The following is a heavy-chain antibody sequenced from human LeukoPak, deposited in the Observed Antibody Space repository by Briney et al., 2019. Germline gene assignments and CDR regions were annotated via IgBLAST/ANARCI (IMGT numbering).Heavy chain of an antibody. CDR2: VSSTGGDK. J-gene: IGHJ4*02. CDR1: GVTFEDYY. CDR3: ARCENGSFDY. Sequence: VGSLRLSRRGSGVTFEDYYLSWIRQAPGKGLEWISYVSSTGGDKFYADPVKGRFTISRDNARNSVYMEMNDLMAEDTAFYYCARCENGSFDYLGQGTLVIVSS. D-gene: IGHD3-10*01. V-gene: IGHV3-11*01.